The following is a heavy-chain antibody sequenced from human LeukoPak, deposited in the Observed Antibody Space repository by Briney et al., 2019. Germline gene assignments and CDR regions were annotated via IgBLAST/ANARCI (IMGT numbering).Heavy chain of an antibody. CDR3: ARTVGSGWYYFDY. CDR2: ISGTSNYT. Sequence: PGGSLRLSCAASGFTFSDYYMSWIRQAPGKGLEWVSYISGTSNYTDYADSVKGRFTISRENAKNSLYLQMNSLRAGDTAVYYCARTVGSGWYYFDYWGQGTLVTVSS. CDR1: GFTFSDYY. J-gene: IGHJ4*02. D-gene: IGHD6-19*01. V-gene: IGHV3-11*06.